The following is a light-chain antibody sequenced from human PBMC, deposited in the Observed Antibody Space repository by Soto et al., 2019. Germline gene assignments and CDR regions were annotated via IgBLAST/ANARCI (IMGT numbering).Light chain of an antibody. V-gene: IGLV2-23*01. CDR3: CSSATGGTSGYV. CDR1: SSDVGSYNL. J-gene: IGLJ1*01. Sequence: QSVLTQPASVSGSPGQSITISCTGTSSDVGSYNLVSWYQQHPGKAPKLMIYEGTKRPSGVSNRFSGSKSGHTASLTIAGLQAEDEADYYCCSSATGGTSGYVFG. CDR2: EGT.